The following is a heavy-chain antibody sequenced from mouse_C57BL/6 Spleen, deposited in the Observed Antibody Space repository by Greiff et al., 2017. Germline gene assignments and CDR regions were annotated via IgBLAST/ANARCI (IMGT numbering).Heavy chain of an antibody. Sequence: VKLVESGAELVKPGASVKISCKASGYAFSSYWMNWVKQRPGKGLEWIGQIYPGDGDTNYNGKFKGKATLTADKSSSTAYMQLSSLTSEDSAVYFCARDDGWYFDVWGTGTTVTVSS. CDR3: ARDDGWYFDV. V-gene: IGHV1-80*01. CDR2: IYPGDGDT. J-gene: IGHJ1*03. CDR1: GYAFSSYW. D-gene: IGHD2-12*01.